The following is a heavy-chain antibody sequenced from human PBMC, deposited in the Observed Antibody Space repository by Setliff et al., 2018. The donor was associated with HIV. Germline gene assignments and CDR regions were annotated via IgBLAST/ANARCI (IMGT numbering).Heavy chain of an antibody. D-gene: IGHD1-1*01. CDR3: ARLGTGNADHY. V-gene: IGHV4-39*07. CDR2: IHYSGYT. Sequence: SETLSLTCTVSGDSISTSPYSWGWIRQPPGKGLEWIGSIHYSGYTYYSPSLRTRVTISVDTSKNQFSLKLSSVTAADTAVYYCARLGTGNADHYWGQGTRVTV. J-gene: IGHJ4*02. CDR1: GDSISTSPYS.